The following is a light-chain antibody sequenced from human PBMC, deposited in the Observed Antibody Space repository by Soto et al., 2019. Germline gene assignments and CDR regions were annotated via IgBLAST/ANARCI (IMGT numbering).Light chain of an antibody. V-gene: IGKV1-5*03. CDR2: KAS. J-gene: IGKJ1*01. Sequence: DIQMTQSPSTLSASVGDRVTITCRASQSVSIWLAWYQQKPGKAPDLLIYKASSLQSGVPSRFSGSGSGTEFTLTIDSLQPEDFATYFCQQHHEYAAWTFGQATKV. CDR1: QSVSIW. CDR3: QQHHEYAAWT.